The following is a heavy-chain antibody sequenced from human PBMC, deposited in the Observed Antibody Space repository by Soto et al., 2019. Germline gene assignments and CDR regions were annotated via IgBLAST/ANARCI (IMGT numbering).Heavy chain of an antibody. CDR3: ARDLLIAVAANNI. CDR2: ISSSGSTI. J-gene: IGHJ3*02. V-gene: IGHV3-48*03. D-gene: IGHD6-19*01. Sequence: PGGSLRLSCAASGFTFSSYEMNWVRQAPGKGLEWVSYISSSGSTIYYADSVKGRFTISRDNAKNSLYLQMNSLRAEDTAVYYCARDLLIAVAANNIGGKGKMVTV. CDR1: GFTFSSYE.